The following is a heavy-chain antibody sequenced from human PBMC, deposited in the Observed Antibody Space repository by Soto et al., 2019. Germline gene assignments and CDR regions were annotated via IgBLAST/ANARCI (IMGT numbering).Heavy chain of an antibody. J-gene: IGHJ3*02. CDR3: ARGKGLDYVSHRGGSINDAFDI. Sequence: SETLSLTCAVYGGSFSGYYWSWIRQPPGKGLEWIGEINHSGSTNYNPSLKSRVTISVDTSKNQFSLKLSSVTAADTAVYYCARGKGLDYVSHRGGSINDAFDIWGKGTMVPVSS. CDR2: INHSGST. CDR1: GGSFSGYY. V-gene: IGHV4-34*01. D-gene: IGHD3-16*01.